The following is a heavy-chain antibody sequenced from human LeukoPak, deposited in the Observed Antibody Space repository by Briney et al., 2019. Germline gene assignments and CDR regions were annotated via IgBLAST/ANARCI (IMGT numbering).Heavy chain of an antibody. CDR2: ISADNGNT. Sequence: ASVKVSCKASGYTFSIYGNTWVRQAPGQGLEWMGFISADNGNTNYAQKFQGRVTMTTDTSTSTAYMELRSLRADDTAVYYCARCGATVTMFFDYWGQGTLVTVSS. J-gene: IGHJ4*02. CDR1: GYTFSIYG. V-gene: IGHV1-18*01. CDR3: ARCGATVTMFFDY. D-gene: IGHD4-17*01.